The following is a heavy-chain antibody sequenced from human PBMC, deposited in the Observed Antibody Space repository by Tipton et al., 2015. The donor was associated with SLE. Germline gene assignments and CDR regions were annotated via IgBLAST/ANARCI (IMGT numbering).Heavy chain of an antibody. CDR3: ARAPGGSNGFLDY. CDR1: GYSISSGYY. CDR2: INHSGST. D-gene: IGHD4-23*01. J-gene: IGHJ4*02. V-gene: IGHV4-38-2*02. Sequence: TLSLTCTVSGYSISSGYYWSWIRQPPGKGLEWIGEINHSGSTNYNPSLKSRVTISVDTSKNQFSLKLSSVTAADTAVYYCARAPGGSNGFLDYWGQGTLVTVST.